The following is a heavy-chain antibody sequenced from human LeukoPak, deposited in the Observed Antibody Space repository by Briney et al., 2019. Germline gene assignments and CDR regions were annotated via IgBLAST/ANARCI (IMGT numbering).Heavy chain of an antibody. CDR3: ARDLSFGSLDF. V-gene: IGHV3-33*01. Sequence: PGGSLRLSCAASRFTLSSHGMHWVRQAPGKGLEWVALIWYDGSKENYADSVKGRFTISRDMSKNTLNLQMNSLRVEDTAVFYCARDLSFGSLDFRGQGTLVTVSS. CDR2: IWYDGSKE. D-gene: IGHD1-26*01. CDR1: RFTLSSHG. J-gene: IGHJ4*02.